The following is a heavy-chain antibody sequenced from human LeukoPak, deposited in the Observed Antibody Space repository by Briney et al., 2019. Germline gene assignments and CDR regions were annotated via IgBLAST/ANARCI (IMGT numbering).Heavy chain of an antibody. D-gene: IGHD6-13*01. Sequence: GGSLRLSCAASGFTFSSYGMHWVRQAPGKGLEWVAVISYDGSNKYYADSVKGRFTISRDNSKNTLYLQMNSLRAEDTAVYYCAKAQERDSNSWYGNGFDYWGQGTLVTVSS. CDR1: GFTFSSYG. J-gene: IGHJ4*02. CDR3: AKAQERDSNSWYGNGFDY. V-gene: IGHV3-30*18. CDR2: ISYDGSNK.